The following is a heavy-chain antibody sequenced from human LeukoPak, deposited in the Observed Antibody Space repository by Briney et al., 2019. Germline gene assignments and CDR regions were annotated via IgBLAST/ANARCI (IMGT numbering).Heavy chain of an antibody. J-gene: IGHJ4*02. CDR3: ARLRDTHYFDS. CDR1: GFSLSTSGVG. V-gene: IGHV2-5*02. Sequence: KEPGPTLVKPTQTLTLTCTFSGFSLSTSGVGVGWIRQPPGKALEWLALIYWDDDKRYSPSLKSRLTITKDTSKNQVVLTMTNMDPVDTATYYCARLRDTHYFDSWGQGILVTVSS. CDR2: IYWDDDK. D-gene: IGHD5-24*01.